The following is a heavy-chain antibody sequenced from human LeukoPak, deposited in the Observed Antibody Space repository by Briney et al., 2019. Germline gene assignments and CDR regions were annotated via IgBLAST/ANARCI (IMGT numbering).Heavy chain of an antibody. CDR1: GYSISSGYY. Sequence: SETLSLTCAVSGYSISSGYYWCWIRQPPGKGLEWIGSIYHSGSTYYNPSLKSRVTISVDTSKNQFSLKLSSVTAADTAVYYCARIVLLWFGESYYMDVWGKGTTVTVSS. D-gene: IGHD3-10*01. J-gene: IGHJ6*03. CDR2: IYHSGST. CDR3: ARIVLLWFGESYYMDV. V-gene: IGHV4-38-2*01.